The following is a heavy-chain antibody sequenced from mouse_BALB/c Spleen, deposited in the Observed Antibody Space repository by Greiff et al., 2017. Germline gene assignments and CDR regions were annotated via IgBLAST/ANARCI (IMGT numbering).Heavy chain of an antibody. CDR3: ARYGALRQGFAY. CDR1: GYTFTSYW. D-gene: IGHD2-12*01. J-gene: IGHJ3*01. Sequence: LVESGAELAKPGASVKMSCKASGYTFTSYWMHWVKQRPGQGLEWIGYINPSTGYTEYNQKFKDKATLTADKSSSTAYMQLSSLTSEDSAVYYCARYGALRQGFAYWGQGTLVTVSA. CDR2: INPSTGYT. V-gene: IGHV1-7*01.